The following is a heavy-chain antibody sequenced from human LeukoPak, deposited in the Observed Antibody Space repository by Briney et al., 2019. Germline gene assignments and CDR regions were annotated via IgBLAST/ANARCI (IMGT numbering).Heavy chain of an antibody. V-gene: IGHV3-53*01. CDR1: GFTVITND. CDR3: ARGVEPLAANTLAY. D-gene: IGHD1-14*01. Sequence: GGSLRLSCAASGFTVITNDMTWVLQDPGKGLEWVSVLYSDGNTKYADSVQGRFTISRDNSRNTLYLEMNSLSPDDTAVYYCARGVEPLAANTLAYWGQGTLVTVSS. J-gene: IGHJ4*02. CDR2: LYSDGNT.